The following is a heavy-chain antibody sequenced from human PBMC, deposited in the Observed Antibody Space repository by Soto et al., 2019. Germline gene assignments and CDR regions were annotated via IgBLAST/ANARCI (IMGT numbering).Heavy chain of an antibody. CDR2: IYYSGST. V-gene: IGHV4-31*03. Sequence: PSETLSLTCTVSGGSISSGGYYWSWIRQHPGKGLEWIGYIYYSGSTYYNPSLKSRVTISVDTSKNQFSLKLSSVTAADTAVYYCARVSDYDSSGYPFDYWGQGTQVTVSS. CDR3: ARVSDYDSSGYPFDY. D-gene: IGHD3-22*01. CDR1: GGSISSGGYY. J-gene: IGHJ4*02.